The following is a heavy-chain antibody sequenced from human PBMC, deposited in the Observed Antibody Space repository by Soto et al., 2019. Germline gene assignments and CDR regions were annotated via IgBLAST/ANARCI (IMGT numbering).Heavy chain of an antibody. CDR2: ISGSGGST. V-gene: IGHV3-23*01. J-gene: IGHJ3*02. D-gene: IGHD3-22*01. CDR1: GFTFSSYA. CDR3: AKEYYDSSGYHDAFDI. Sequence: GGSLRLSCAASGFTFSSYAMSWVRQAPGKGLEWVSAISGSGGSTYYADSVKGRFTISRDNSKNTLYLQMNSLRAEDTAVYYCAKEYYDSSGYHDAFDIWGQGTMVTVSS.